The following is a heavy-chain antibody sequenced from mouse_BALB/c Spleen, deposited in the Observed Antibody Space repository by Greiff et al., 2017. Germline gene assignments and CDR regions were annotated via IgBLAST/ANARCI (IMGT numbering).Heavy chain of an antibody. J-gene: IGHJ4*01. V-gene: IGHV14-3*02. CDR1: GFNIKDTY. D-gene: IGHD2-4*01. Sequence: VHVKQSGAELVKPGASVKLSCTASGFNIKDTYMHWVKQRPEQGLEWIGRIDPANGNTKYDPKFQGKATITADTSSNTAYLQLSSLTSEDTAVYYCAPYDYDGYYYAMDYWGQGTSVTVSS. CDR2: IDPANGNT. CDR3: APYDYDGYYYAMDY.